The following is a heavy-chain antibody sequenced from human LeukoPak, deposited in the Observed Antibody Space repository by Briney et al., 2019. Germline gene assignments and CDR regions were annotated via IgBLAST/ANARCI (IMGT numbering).Heavy chain of an antibody. CDR3: AKPISGGLAVTADWFHP. J-gene: IGHJ5*01. V-gene: IGHV3-23*01. CDR2: INGNSGTT. Sequence: GGSLRLSCAASGXALSVYAMSWIRQPPEKGRECVSTINGNSGTTSYAAAVRGRFTISRDNSKNTLYLQLNTLRADDTATYYCAKPISGGLAVTADWFHPWGQGTLVVVSS. CDR1: GXALSVYA. D-gene: IGHD6-19*01.